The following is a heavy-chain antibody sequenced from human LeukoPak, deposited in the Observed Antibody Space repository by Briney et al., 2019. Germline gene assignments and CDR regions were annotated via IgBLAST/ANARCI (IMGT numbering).Heavy chain of an antibody. Sequence: TGGSLRLSCAASGFTFSSYSMNWVRQAPGKGLEWVSAITTGDGNTYYADSVKGRFTVSRDDSKNTLYLQMNSLRAEDTAVYYCAKDGGLWVSAHWGDSWGRGTLVTVSS. CDR1: GFTFSSYS. CDR2: ITTGDGNT. V-gene: IGHV3-23*01. J-gene: IGHJ4*02. D-gene: IGHD7-27*01. CDR3: AKDGGLWVSAHWGDS.